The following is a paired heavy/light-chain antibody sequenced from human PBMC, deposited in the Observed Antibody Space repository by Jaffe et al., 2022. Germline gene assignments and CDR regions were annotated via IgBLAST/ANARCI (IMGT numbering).Light chain of an antibody. J-gene: IGLJ3*02. Sequence: QSVLTQPPSVSAAPGQKVTISCSGSSSNIGNNYVSWYQQLPGTAPKLLIYENNKRPSGIPDRFSGSKSGTSATLGITGLQTGDEADYYCGTWDSSLSAGRGVFGGGTKLTVL. V-gene: IGLV1-51*02. CDR3: GTWDSSLSAGRGV. CDR2: ENN. CDR1: SSNIGNNY.
Heavy chain of an antibody. CDR1: GGSFSGYY. J-gene: IGHJ2*01. CDR3: ARGGKPRDGYTNRGWYFDL. Sequence: QVQLQQWGAGLLKPSETLSLTCAVYGGSFSGYYWSWIRQPPGKGLEWIGEINHSGSTNYNPSLKSRVTISVDTSKNQFSLKLSSVTAADTAVYYCARGGKPRDGYTNRGWYFDLWGRGTLVTVSS. V-gene: IGHV4-34*01. D-gene: IGHD5-12*01. CDR2: INHSGST.